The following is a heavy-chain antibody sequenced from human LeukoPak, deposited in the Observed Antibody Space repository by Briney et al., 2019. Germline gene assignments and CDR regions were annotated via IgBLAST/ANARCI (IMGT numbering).Heavy chain of an antibody. CDR3: AKDHVRYFDRLTPYYMDV. Sequence: QAGGSLRLSCAASGFTFSSYGMHWVRQAPGKGLEWVAFIRYDGSNKYYADSVKGRFTISRDNSKNTLYLQMNSLRAEDTAVYYCAKDHVRYFDRLTPYYMDVWGKGTTVTVSS. CDR1: GFTFSSYG. J-gene: IGHJ6*03. V-gene: IGHV3-30*02. CDR2: IRYDGSNK. D-gene: IGHD3-9*01.